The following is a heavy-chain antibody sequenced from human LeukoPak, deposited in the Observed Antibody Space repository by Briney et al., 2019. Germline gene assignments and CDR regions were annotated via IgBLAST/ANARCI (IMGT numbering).Heavy chain of an antibody. CDR2: IYYSGST. CDR3: ARHSGHFTISSRYGMDV. CDR1: GGSISSYY. V-gene: IGHV4-59*08. D-gene: IGHD3-3*01. J-gene: IGHJ6*02. Sequence: KTSETLSLTCTVSGGSISSYYWGWIRQPPGKGLEWIGYIYYSGSTNYNPSLKSRVTISVDTSKNQFSLKLSSVTAADTAVYYCARHSGHFTISSRYGMDVWGQGTTVTVSS.